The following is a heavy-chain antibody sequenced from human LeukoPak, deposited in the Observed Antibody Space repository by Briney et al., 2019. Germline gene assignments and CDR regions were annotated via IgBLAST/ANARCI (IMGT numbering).Heavy chain of an antibody. J-gene: IGHJ3*02. Sequence: PSETLSLTCAVYGGSFSGYYWSWIRQPPGKGLEWIGEINHSGSTNYNPSLKSRVTISADTSKNQFSLKLSSVTAADTAVYYCAHSGYASAFDIWGQGTMVTVSS. CDR1: GGSFSGYY. V-gene: IGHV4-34*01. CDR3: AHSGYASAFDI. CDR2: INHSGST. D-gene: IGHD5-12*01.